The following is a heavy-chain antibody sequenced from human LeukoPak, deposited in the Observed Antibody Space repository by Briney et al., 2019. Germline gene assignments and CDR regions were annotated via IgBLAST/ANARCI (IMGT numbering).Heavy chain of an antibody. CDR1: TFXXXY. J-gene: IGHJ5*02. V-gene: IGHV1-2*02. Sequence: TFXXXYMHWVRQAPGHGLEWMGWINPNSGGTNYAQKFQGRVTMTRDTSISTAYMELSSLRSEDTAVYYCARMSYYDRRGDNWFDPWGQGTLVIVSS. D-gene: IGHD3-22*01. CDR2: INPNSGGT. CDR3: ARMSYYDRRGDNWFDP.